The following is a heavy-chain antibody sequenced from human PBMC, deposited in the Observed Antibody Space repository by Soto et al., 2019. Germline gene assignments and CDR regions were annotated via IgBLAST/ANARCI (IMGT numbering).Heavy chain of an antibody. D-gene: IGHD3-10*01. J-gene: IGHJ3*02. CDR1: GFTVSSNY. Sequence: GGSLRLSCAASGFTVSSNYMSWVRQAPGKGLEWVSVIYSGGSTYYADSVKGRFTISRDNSKNTLYLQMNSLRAEDTAVYYCARDGYGSGSYYNPAIDIWGQGTMVTVSS. V-gene: IGHV3-66*01. CDR2: IYSGGST. CDR3: ARDGYGSGSYYNPAIDI.